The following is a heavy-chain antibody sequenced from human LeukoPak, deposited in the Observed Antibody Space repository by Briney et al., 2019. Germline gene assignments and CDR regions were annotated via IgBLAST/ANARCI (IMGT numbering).Heavy chain of an antibody. CDR3: ARDYDCSGGSCYSRDYYYMDV. J-gene: IGHJ6*03. Sequence: SETLSLTCTVSGGSISSGSYYWSWIRQPAGKGLEWIGRIYTSGSTNYNPSLKSRVTISVDTSKNQFSLKLSSVTAADTAVYYCARDYDCSGGSCYSRDYYYMDVWGKGTTVTVSS. CDR1: GGSISSGSYY. CDR2: IYTSGST. V-gene: IGHV4-61*02. D-gene: IGHD2-15*01.